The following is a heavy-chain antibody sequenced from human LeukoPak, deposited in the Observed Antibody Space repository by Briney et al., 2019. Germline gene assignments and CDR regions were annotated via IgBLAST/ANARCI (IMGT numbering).Heavy chain of an antibody. Sequence: GGSLRLSCAASGFAFSSFDMLWVRQSPRKGLEWVARILTNGDTDYGASVEGRFAISRENAKSYVYLQMNSLRYGDTAVYYCARDRFGERTFEKWGQGTMVTVSS. J-gene: IGHJ3*02. CDR3: ARDRFGERTFEK. CDR2: ILTNGDT. CDR1: GFAFSSFD. D-gene: IGHD3-10*01. V-gene: IGHV3-13*01.